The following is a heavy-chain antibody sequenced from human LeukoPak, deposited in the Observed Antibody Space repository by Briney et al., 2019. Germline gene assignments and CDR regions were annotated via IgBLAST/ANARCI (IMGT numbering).Heavy chain of an antibody. V-gene: IGHV3-23*01. D-gene: IGHD3-10*01. J-gene: IGHJ5*02. CDR1: GFTFSSYA. CDR2: ISGSGGTT. CDR3: ARDIRGSGNYGWFDP. Sequence: GESLTLSCVASGFTFSSYAMSWVRQAPGKGLVWVASISGSGGTTYYLDSVRGRFTISRDNSKNTLYLQMNSLRAEDTAIYSCARDIRGSGNYGWFDPWGQGNLVTVSS.